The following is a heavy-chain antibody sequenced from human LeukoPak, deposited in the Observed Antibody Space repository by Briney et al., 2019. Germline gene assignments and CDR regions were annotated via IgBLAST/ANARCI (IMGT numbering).Heavy chain of an antibody. J-gene: IGHJ4*02. CDR2: ISSSSSYI. V-gene: IGHV3-21*04. D-gene: IGHD3-22*01. Sequence: PGGSLRLSCAASGFTFSSYSMNWVRQAPGKGLEWVSSISSSSSYIYYADSVKGRFTISRDNAKNSLYLQMNSLRAEDTAVYYCAKGEYYYDSSGYPSDYWGQGTLVTVSS. CDR1: GFTFSSYS. CDR3: AKGEYYYDSSGYPSDY.